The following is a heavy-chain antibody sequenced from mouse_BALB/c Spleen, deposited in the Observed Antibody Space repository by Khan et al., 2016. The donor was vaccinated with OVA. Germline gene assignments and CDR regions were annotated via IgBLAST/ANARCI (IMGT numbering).Heavy chain of an antibody. Sequence: EVQLQESGPSLVKPSQTLSLTCSVTGDSIPSGYWSWIRKFPGNKLEYMGYMIYTGYTYYNPSLKSRISITRHTSKNQYYLQLNSVTTEDTATYYCARSTYRYAFAYWGQGTLVTVSA. CDR2: MIYTGYT. J-gene: IGHJ3*01. CDR3: ARSTYRYAFAY. V-gene: IGHV3-8*02. CDR1: GDSIPSGY. D-gene: IGHD2-14*01.